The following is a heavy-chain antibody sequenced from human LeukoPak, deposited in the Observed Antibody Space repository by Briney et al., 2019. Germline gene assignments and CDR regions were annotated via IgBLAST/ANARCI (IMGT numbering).Heavy chain of an antibody. CDR1: GYTFTSYG. Sequence: ASVKVSCKASGYTFTSYGISWVRQAPGQGLEWMGWISAYNGNTNYAQKLQGRVTMTTDTSTSTAYMELRSLRSDDTAVYYCARAPMITFGGVIASWGQGTLVTVSS. CDR2: ISAYNGNT. CDR3: ARAPMITFGGVIAS. J-gene: IGHJ5*02. V-gene: IGHV1-18*01. D-gene: IGHD3-16*02.